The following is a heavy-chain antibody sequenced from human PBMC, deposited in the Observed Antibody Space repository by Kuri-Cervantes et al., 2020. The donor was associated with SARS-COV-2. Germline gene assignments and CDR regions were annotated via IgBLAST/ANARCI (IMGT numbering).Heavy chain of an antibody. V-gene: IGHV3-30*02. J-gene: IGHJ6*03. Sequence: GGSLRLSCAASGFTFSSYWMSWVRQAPGKGLEWVAFIRYDGSNKYYADSVKGRFTISRDNSKNTLYVQMNNLRAEDTAVDYCASKKTDMDVWGKGTTVTVSS. CDR3: ASKKTDMDV. CDR2: IRYDGSNK. D-gene: IGHD1-14*01. CDR1: GFTFSSYW.